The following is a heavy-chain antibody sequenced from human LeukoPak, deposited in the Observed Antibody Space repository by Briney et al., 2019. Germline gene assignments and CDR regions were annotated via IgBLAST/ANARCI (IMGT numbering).Heavy chain of an antibody. Sequence: ASVKVSCKVSGYTLTELSMRWVRQAPGKGLEWMGGFDPEDGETIYAQKFQGRVTVTEDTSTDTAYMELSSLRSEDTAVYYCATDRVHYYDSSGYSRATDYWGQGTLVTVSS. V-gene: IGHV1-24*01. CDR3: ATDRVHYYDSSGYSRATDY. J-gene: IGHJ4*02. CDR1: GYTLTELS. CDR2: FDPEDGET. D-gene: IGHD3-22*01.